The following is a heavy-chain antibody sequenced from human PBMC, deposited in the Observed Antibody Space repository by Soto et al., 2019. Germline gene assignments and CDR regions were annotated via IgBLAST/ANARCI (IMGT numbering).Heavy chain of an antibody. CDR2: IYHSGST. CDR3: ARTVGDFWSGYLYFDY. J-gene: IGHJ4*02. V-gene: IGHV4-4*02. Sequence: SETLSLTCAVSGGSISSSNWWSWVRQPPGKGLEWIGEIYHSGSTNYNPSLKSRVTISVDKSKNQFSLKLSSVTAADTAVYYCARTVGDFWSGYLYFDYWGQGPLVTVSS. D-gene: IGHD3-3*01. CDR1: GGSISSSNW.